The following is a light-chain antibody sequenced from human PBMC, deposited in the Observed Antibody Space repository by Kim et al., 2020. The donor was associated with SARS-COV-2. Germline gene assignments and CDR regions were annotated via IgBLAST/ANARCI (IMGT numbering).Light chain of an antibody. CDR1: SSGVGGYNY. Sequence: QSITSPCTAPSSGVGGYNYVSWYQQHPGKAPKLMIYDVSKRPSGVSNRFSGCKSGNTASLTISGLQAEDEADYYCSSYTSSSTYVVFGGGTKLTVL. CDR3: SSYTSSSTYVV. J-gene: IGLJ2*01. V-gene: IGLV2-14*04. CDR2: DVS.